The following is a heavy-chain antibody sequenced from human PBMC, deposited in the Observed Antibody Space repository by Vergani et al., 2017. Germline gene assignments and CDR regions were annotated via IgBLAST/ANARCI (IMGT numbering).Heavy chain of an antibody. CDR1: GASIRSSNYY. CDR2: IYYSGST. CDR3: ARHSTVEWLVKLGWIDP. V-gene: IGHV4-39*01. Sequence: QLQLQESGPGLVKPSATLSLTCSVSGASIRSSNYYWGWIRQPPGKGLEWIASIYYSGSTYYNPSLKSRVTISVDTSKNQFSLKPRSATAADTPVYSCARHSTVEWLVKLGWIDPWGQGILVTVSS. D-gene: IGHD6-19*01. J-gene: IGHJ5*02.